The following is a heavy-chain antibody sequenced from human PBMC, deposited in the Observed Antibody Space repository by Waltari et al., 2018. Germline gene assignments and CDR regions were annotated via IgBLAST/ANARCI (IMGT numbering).Heavy chain of an antibody. CDR3: ARDNHRYCSSTSCLGWFDP. J-gene: IGHJ5*02. V-gene: IGHV4-34*01. CDR1: GGSFSGYY. D-gene: IGHD2-2*01. Sequence: QVQLQQWGAGLLKPSETLSLTCAVYGGSFSGYYWSWIRQPPGKGLEWIGEINHSGSTNYNPSLKSRVTISVDTSKNQFSRKLSSVTAADTAVYYCARDNHRYCSSTSCLGWFDPWGQGTLVTVSS. CDR2: INHSGST.